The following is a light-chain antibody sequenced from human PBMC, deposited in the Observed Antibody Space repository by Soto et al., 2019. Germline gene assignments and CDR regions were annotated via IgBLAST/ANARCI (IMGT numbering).Light chain of an antibody. CDR3: GSYSSRSTLDV. CDR1: SSDVGGSNY. V-gene: IGLV2-14*03. J-gene: IGLJ1*01. CDR2: DVS. Sequence: QSALTQPASVSGSPGQSITISCTGTSSDVGGSNYVSWYQQHPGKAPKLMIYDVSNRPSGVSNRSAGSKSGNTASLTISGLQAEDAADYYWGSYSSRSTLDVFGPGTKLTVL.